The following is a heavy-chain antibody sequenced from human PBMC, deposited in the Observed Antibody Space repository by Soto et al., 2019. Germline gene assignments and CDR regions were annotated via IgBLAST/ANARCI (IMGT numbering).Heavy chain of an antibody. D-gene: IGHD3-22*01. CDR1: GFNFNRYA. CDR2: LSLDGSTG. V-gene: IGHV3-30-3*01. Sequence: QVQLVESGGGVVQPGRSLRLSCAASGFNFNRYAMHWVRQAPGKGLEWVALLSLDGSTGSYADSVKGRFTISRDNSKNTLYLQMISLRPEDTAVYYCARPRFYDLPKYFLDYWGQVTLVTVSS. J-gene: IGHJ4*02. CDR3: ARPRFYDLPKYFLDY.